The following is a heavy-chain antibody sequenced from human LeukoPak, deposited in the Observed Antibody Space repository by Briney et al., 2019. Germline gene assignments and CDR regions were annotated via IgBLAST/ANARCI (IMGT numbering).Heavy chain of an antibody. CDR3: ARVSSEYDFWSGYSDY. J-gene: IGHJ4*02. V-gene: IGHV1-18*01. D-gene: IGHD3-3*01. CDR2: ISGYDGNR. Sequence: ASVKVSCKASGYSFTSHGISWVRQAPGQGLEWMGWISGYDGNRKYAQKVQGRVTMTTDTSTSTAYMELRSLRSDDTAVYYCARVSSEYDFWSGYSDYWGQGTLVTVSS. CDR1: GYSFTSHG.